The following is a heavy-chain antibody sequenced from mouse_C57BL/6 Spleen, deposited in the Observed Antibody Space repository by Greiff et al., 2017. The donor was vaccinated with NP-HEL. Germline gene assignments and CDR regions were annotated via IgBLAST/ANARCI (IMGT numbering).Heavy chain of an antibody. J-gene: IGHJ3*01. Sequence: QVQLQQSGAELARPGASVKLSCKASGYTFTSYGISWVKQRTGQGLEWIGEIYPRSGNTYYNEKFKGKATLTADKSSSTAYMELRSLTSEDSAVYFCARGDDGYPTAYWGQGTLVTVSA. CDR1: GYTFTSYG. V-gene: IGHV1-81*01. CDR2: IYPRSGNT. D-gene: IGHD2-3*01. CDR3: ARGDDGYPTAY.